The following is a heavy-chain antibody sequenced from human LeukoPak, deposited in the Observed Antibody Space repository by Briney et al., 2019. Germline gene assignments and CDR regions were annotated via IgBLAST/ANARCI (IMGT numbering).Heavy chain of an antibody. Sequence: ASVKVSCKASGYTFTSYYMHWVRQAPGQGLEWMGIINPSGGSTSYAQKFQGRVTMTRDTSTSTVYMELSSLRSEDTAVYYCARDGGSWDPAARNNWFDPWGQGTLVTVSS. CDR2: INPSGGST. V-gene: IGHV1-46*01. D-gene: IGHD2-2*01. J-gene: IGHJ5*02. CDR3: ARDGGSWDPAARNNWFDP. CDR1: GYTFTSYY.